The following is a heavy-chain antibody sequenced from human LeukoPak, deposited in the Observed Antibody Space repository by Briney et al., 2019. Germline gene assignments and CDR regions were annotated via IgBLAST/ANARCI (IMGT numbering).Heavy chain of an antibody. CDR1: GGTFSSYG. J-gene: IGHJ5*02. CDR3: AREVVGVVGFHWFDP. V-gene: IGHV1-18*01. D-gene: IGHD1-26*01. CDR2: ISAYNGNT. Sequence: GASVKVSCKASGGTFSSYGISWVRQAPGQELEWMGWISAYNGNTNYVQKLQDRVTMTTDTSTSSAYMELRSLRSDDTAVYYCAREVVGVVGFHWFDPWGQGTLVTVSS.